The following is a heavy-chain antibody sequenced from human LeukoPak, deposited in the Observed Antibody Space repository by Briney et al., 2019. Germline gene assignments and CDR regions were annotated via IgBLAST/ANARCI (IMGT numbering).Heavy chain of an antibody. CDR1: GGSISSYY. CDR2: TYYSGST. V-gene: IGHV4-59*01. Sequence: SETLSLTCTVSGGSISSYYWSWIRQPPGKGLEWMGYTYYSGSTNYNPSLKSRVTISVDTSKNQFSLKLSSVTAADTAVYYCARDVSRYYYDSSGTGDAFDIWGQGTMVTVSS. D-gene: IGHD3-22*01. CDR3: ARDVSRYYYDSSGTGDAFDI. J-gene: IGHJ3*02.